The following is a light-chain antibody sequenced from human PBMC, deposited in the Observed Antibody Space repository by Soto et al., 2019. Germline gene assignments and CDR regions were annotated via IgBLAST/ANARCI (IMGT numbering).Light chain of an antibody. CDR2: DVS. J-gene: IGLJ1*01. V-gene: IGLV2-14*03. Sequence: QSALTQPPSVSGSPGQSITISCSGTSSDVGGYSYVSWYQHHPGKAPKLMIYDVSNRPSGVSNRFSGSKSGNTASLTLSGLQAEDEADYYCSSYTSSSTYVFGTGTKLTVL. CDR1: SSDVGGYSY. CDR3: SSYTSSSTYV.